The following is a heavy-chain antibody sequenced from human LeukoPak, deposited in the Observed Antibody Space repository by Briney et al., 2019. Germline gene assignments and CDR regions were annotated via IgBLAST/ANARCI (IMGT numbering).Heavy chain of an antibody. D-gene: IGHD6-19*01. CDR1: GYTFTGYY. V-gene: IGHV1-2*02. Sequence: EASVKVSCKASGYTFTGYYMHWVRQAPGQGLEWMGWINPDSGGTNYAQKFQGRVTMTRDTSISTAYMELSRLRSDDTAVYYCARDPGSIIAVAGTRGFGYWGQGTLVTVSS. CDR2: INPDSGGT. J-gene: IGHJ4*02. CDR3: ARDPGSIIAVAGTRGFGY.